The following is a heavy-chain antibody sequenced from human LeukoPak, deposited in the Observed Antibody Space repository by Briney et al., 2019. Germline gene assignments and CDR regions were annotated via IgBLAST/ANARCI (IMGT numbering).Heavy chain of an antibody. CDR1: GGSISSSSYY. V-gene: IGHV4-39*01. Sequence: PSETLSLTCTVSGGSISSSSYYWGWIRQPPGKGLEWIGSIYYSGSTYYTPSLKSRVTISVDTSKNQFPLKLSSVTAADTAVYYCARQSRQQLAHSNWFDPWGQGTLVTVSS. D-gene: IGHD6-13*01. J-gene: IGHJ5*02. CDR2: IYYSGST. CDR3: ARQSRQQLAHSNWFDP.